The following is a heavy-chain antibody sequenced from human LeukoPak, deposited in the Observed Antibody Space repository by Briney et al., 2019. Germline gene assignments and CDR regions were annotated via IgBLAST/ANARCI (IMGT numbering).Heavy chain of an antibody. CDR3: AKALGSCSSTSCPRRSYYYGLDV. CDR2: INSDGTSA. V-gene: IGHV3-74*01. J-gene: IGHJ6*02. CDR1: GFNFRAYW. D-gene: IGHD2-2*01. Sequence: GGSLRLSCAASGFNFRAYWMHWVRQDPEKGLVWVSRINSDGTSANYADSVKGRFTIFRDNARNTVYLQMSSLRTEDTAVYYCAKALGSCSSTSCPRRSYYYGLDVWGQGTTVTVSS.